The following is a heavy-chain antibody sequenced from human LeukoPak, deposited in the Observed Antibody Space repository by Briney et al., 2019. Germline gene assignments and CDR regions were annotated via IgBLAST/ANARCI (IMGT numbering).Heavy chain of an antibody. Sequence: PGGSLRLSCAASGFTFDDYAMHWVRQAPGKGLEWVAVISYDGSNKYYADSVKGRFTISRDNSKNTLYLQMNSLRAEDTAVYYCARERTDSSSWTDAFDIWGQGTMVTVSS. CDR2: ISYDGSNK. J-gene: IGHJ3*02. D-gene: IGHD6-13*01. CDR3: ARERTDSSSWTDAFDI. CDR1: GFTFDDYA. V-gene: IGHV3-30-3*01.